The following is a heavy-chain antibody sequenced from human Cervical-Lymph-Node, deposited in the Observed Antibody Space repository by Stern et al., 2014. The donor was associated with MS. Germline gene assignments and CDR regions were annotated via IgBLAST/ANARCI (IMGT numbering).Heavy chain of an antibody. V-gene: IGHV1-69*01. J-gene: IGHJ3*02. CDR2: IIPLFGVP. Sequence: QVQLVQSGAEVKKPGSSVTVSCKASGGTFRTYGYNWVRQAPGQGLAWMGGIIPLFGVPDYAQKFQGRVTITADESTSTVYMELSSLRSEDTAVYYCARVKDDYSRVGAFDIWGQGTMVTVSS. CDR1: GGTFRTYG. CDR3: ARVKDDYSRVGAFDI. D-gene: IGHD4-11*01.